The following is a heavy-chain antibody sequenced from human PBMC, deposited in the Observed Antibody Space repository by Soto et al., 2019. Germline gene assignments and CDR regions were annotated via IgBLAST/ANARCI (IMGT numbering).Heavy chain of an antibody. CDR1: GYTFTTYG. CDR3: ARGAHGSGYAVY. Sequence: ASVKVPCKASGYTFTTYGFNWVRQAPGQGLEWMGWISGYNGNTNFPQKFQGRVTLTTDTSRSTAYMELRSLRSEDTAVYYCARGAHGSGYAVYWGQGTLVTVSS. V-gene: IGHV1-18*01. J-gene: IGHJ4*02. D-gene: IGHD3-3*01. CDR2: ISGYNGNT.